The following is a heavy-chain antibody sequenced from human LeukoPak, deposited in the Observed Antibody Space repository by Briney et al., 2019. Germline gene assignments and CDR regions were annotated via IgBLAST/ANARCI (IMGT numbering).Heavy chain of an antibody. D-gene: IGHD3-9*01. Sequence: SETLSLTCTVSGGSISSYYWSWIRQPPGKGLEWIGYIYYSGSTNYNPSLKSRVTISVDTSKNQFSLKLSSVTAADTAVYYCARDYDILTVGAFDIWDQGTMVTVSS. CDR1: GGSISSYY. J-gene: IGHJ3*02. V-gene: IGHV4-59*01. CDR2: IYYSGST. CDR3: ARDYDILTVGAFDI.